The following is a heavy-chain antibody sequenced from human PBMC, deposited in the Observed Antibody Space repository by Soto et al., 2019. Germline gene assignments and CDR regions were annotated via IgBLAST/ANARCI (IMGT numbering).Heavy chain of an antibody. CDR1: GGSISSSNW. D-gene: IGHD3-22*01. V-gene: IGHV4-4*02. Sequence: PSETLSLTCAVSGGSISSSNWWSWVRQPPGKGLEWIGEIYHSGSTNYNPSLKSRVTISVDKSKNQFSLKLSSVTAADTAVYYCARHPTYYDSSGYYPGYFQHCGQGTLVTVSS. J-gene: IGHJ1*01. CDR2: IYHSGST. CDR3: ARHPTYYDSSGYYPGYFQH.